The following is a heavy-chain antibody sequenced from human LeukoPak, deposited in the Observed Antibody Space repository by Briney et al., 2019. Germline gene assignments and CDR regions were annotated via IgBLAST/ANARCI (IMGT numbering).Heavy chain of an antibody. CDR1: GGSITSGGYY. D-gene: IGHD3-22*01. V-gene: IGHV4-61*02. J-gene: IGHJ5*02. CDR3: VRGRYYYDTSGYVVWLDP. Sequence: SQTLSLTCTVSGGSITSGGYYWTWIRQPAGKGLEWLGRIHTSGSANYIPSLKSRVAISLDTPKNQFSLKLSSVTAADTAVYYCVRGRYYYDTSGYVVWLDPWGQGTLVTVSS. CDR2: IHTSGSA.